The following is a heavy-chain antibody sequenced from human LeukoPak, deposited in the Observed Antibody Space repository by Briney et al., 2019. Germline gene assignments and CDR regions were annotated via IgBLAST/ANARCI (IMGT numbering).Heavy chain of an antibody. Sequence: GGSLRLSCAASGFTFSSYWMSWVRQAPGKGLEWVANIKQDGSEKYYVDSVKGRFTISRDNAKNSLYLQMDSLRAEDTAVYYCARERLWSGYYRAGYWGQGTLVTVSS. CDR3: ARERLWSGYYRAGY. CDR2: IKQDGSEK. D-gene: IGHD3-3*01. J-gene: IGHJ4*02. V-gene: IGHV3-7*01. CDR1: GFTFSSYW.